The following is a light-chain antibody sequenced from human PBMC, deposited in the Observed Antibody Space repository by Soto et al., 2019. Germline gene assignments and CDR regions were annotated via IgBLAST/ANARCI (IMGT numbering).Light chain of an antibody. CDR2: SNN. CDR3: AAWDDSLSGVV. Sequence: QSVLTQPPSASGTPGQRVTISCSGGSSNIGSNTVNWYQQLPGTAPKLLMFSNNQRPSGVPDRFSGSKSGTSASLAISGLQSEDEADYYCAAWDDSLSGVVFGGGTKVTVL. J-gene: IGLJ2*01. CDR1: SSNIGSNT. V-gene: IGLV1-44*01.